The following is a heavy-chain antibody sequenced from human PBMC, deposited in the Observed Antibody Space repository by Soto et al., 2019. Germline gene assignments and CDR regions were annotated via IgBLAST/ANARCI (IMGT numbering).Heavy chain of an antibody. CDR1: GFTFSSYW. CDR3: SYDSYGDAY. J-gene: IGHJ4*02. CDR2: INSDGSST. Sequence: EVQLVESGGGLVQPGGSLRLSCAASGFTFSSYWMHWVRQAPGKGLVWVSRINSDGSSTSYADSVKGRFTISRDNAKNTMYLQMNRRRAEDTAGYYCSYDSYGDAYGGQGTRVTVSS. D-gene: IGHD4-17*01. V-gene: IGHV3-74*01.